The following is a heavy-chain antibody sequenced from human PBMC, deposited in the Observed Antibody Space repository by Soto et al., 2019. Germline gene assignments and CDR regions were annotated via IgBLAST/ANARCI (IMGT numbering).Heavy chain of an antibody. CDR1: GFTFSSYS. J-gene: IGHJ6*03. CDR3: ARVLASSSWSPAPHYYYMDV. V-gene: IGHV3-48*01. CDR2: ISSSSSTI. Sequence: PGGSLRLSCAASGFTFSSYSMNWVRQAPGKGLEWVSYISSSSSTIYYADSVKGRFTISRDNAKNSLYLQMNSLRAEDTAVYYCARVLASSSWSPAPHYYYMDVWGKGTTVTASS. D-gene: IGHD6-13*01.